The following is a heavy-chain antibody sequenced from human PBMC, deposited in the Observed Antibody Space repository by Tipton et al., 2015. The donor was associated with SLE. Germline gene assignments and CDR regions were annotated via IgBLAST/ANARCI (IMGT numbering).Heavy chain of an antibody. Sequence: QLVQSGAEVKKPGSSVKVSCKASGDTFKTYALSWVRQAPGQGLEWMGGIIPVFGTPNYAQRFQGRVTIITDESTSTAYMELSSLKLEDTAVYYCARARGIMVASGFEYWGQGTLVTVSS. CDR1: GDTFKTYA. D-gene: IGHD2-21*01. CDR3: ARARGIMVASGFEY. V-gene: IGHV1-69*05. J-gene: IGHJ4*02. CDR2: IIPVFGTP.